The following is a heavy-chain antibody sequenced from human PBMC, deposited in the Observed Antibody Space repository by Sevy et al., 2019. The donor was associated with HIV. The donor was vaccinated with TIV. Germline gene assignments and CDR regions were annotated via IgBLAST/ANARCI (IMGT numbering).Heavy chain of an antibody. D-gene: IGHD3-10*01. V-gene: IGHV1-18*01. CDR2: ISAYIGTT. CDR1: GYTFTTYG. Sequence: ASVKVSCTASGYTFTTYGISWVRQAPGQGLEWMGWISAYIGTTQYALKFQGRVTMTTDTSTNTAYMDVRSLTSDDTAVYFCARDSPYYNGARSPVPLFDLWGQGTLVTVSS. J-gene: IGHJ4*01. CDR3: ARDSPYYNGARSPVPLFDL.